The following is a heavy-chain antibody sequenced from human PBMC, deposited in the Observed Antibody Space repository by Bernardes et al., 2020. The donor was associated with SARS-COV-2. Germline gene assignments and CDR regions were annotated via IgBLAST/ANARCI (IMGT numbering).Heavy chain of an antibody. Sequence: GGSLRPSCAASGFTVSSNYMSWVRQAPGKGLEWVSVIYSGGSTYYADSVKGRFTIPRHNSKNTLYLQMNSLRAEDTAVYYCATCWKYYYYGMDVWGQGTTVTVSS. D-gene: IGHD1-1*01. CDR3: ATCWKYYYYGMDV. J-gene: IGHJ6*02. CDR1: GFTVSSNY. V-gene: IGHV3-53*04. CDR2: IYSGGST.